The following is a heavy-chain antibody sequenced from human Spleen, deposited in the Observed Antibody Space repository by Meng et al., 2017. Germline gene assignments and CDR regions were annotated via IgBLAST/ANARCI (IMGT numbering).Heavy chain of an antibody. CDR2: IYYSGST. Sequence: QVQLHESGPGLVRPSQTLSLTCTVSGASVSSGSYYWSWIRQPPGKGLEWIGYIYYSGSTNYNPSLKSRVTISVDTSKNQFSLKLSSVTAADTAVYYCARVPMYYYDRTFDYWGQGTLVTVSS. V-gene: IGHV4-61*01. CDR1: GASVSSGSYY. D-gene: IGHD3-22*01. CDR3: ARVPMYYYDRTFDY. J-gene: IGHJ4*02.